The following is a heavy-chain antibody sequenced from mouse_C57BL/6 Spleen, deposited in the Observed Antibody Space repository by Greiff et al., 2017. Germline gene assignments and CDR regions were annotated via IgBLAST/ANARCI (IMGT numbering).Heavy chain of an antibody. V-gene: IGHV1-22*01. J-gene: IGHJ4*01. Sequence: EVQLQQSGPELVKPGASVKMSCKASGYTFTDYNMHWVKQSHGKSLEWIGYINPNNGGTSYNQKFKGKATLTVNKSSSTAYMELRSLTSEDSAVYYCARGSEYGNYGNAMDYWGQGTSVTVSS. CDR1: GYTFTDYN. CDR3: ARGSEYGNYGNAMDY. CDR2: INPNNGGT. D-gene: IGHD2-10*02.